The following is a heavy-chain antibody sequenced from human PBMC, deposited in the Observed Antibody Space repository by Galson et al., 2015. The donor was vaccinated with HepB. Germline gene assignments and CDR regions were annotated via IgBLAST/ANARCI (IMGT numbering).Heavy chain of an antibody. J-gene: IGHJ3*02. CDR1: GFTFSSYA. CDR2: ISGSGGST. CDR3: AKELDGSLVPRADAFDI. D-gene: IGHD3-10*01. V-gene: IGHV3-23*01. Sequence: SLRLSCAASGFTFSSYAMSWVRQAPGKGLEWVSAISGSGGSTYYADSVKGRFTITRDNSKNTLYLQMNSLRAEDTAVYYCAKELDGSLVPRADAFDIWGQGTMVTVSS.